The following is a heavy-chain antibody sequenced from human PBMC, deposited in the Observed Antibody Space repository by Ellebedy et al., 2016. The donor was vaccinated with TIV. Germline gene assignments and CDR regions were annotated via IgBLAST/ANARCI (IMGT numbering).Heavy chain of an antibody. D-gene: IGHD4-17*01. CDR2: IAHNVST. Sequence: MPSETLSLTCTVSGDSISSSDYYWSWIRQSPGKGLEWIGEIAHNVSTKNNPSLKSRVTISVDTSKNQFSLKLSSVTAADTAVYYCSIRPTLSTVTTTMRYYGMDVWGQGTTVTVSS. CDR1: GDSISSSDYY. J-gene: IGHJ6*02. CDR3: SIRPTLSTVTTTMRYYGMDV. V-gene: IGHV4-39*07.